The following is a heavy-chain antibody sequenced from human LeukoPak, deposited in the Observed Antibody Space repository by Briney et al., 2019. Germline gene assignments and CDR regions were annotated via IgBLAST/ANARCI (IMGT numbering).Heavy chain of an antibody. CDR1: GGSISSGGYS. D-gene: IGHD2-15*01. CDR3: ASLRWPHYYFDY. V-gene: IGHV4-30-2*01. J-gene: IGHJ4*02. Sequence: SETLSLTCAVSGGSISSGGYSWSWIRQPPGKGLEWIGYIYHSGSTYYNPSLKSRVTISVDRSKNQFSLKLSSVTAADTAVYYCASLRWPHYYFDYWGQGTLVIVSS. CDR2: IYHSGST.